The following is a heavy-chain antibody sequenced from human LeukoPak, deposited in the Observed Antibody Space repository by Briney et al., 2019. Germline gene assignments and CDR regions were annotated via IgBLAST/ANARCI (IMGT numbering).Heavy chain of an antibody. CDR1: GGSISSGTYY. D-gene: IGHD4-17*01. CDR3: ARDRNGATVN. V-gene: IGHV4-61*02. CDR2: IYTSGST. Sequence: SETLSLTCTVSGGSISSGTYYWSWIRQPAGKGLEWIGRIYTSGSTNYNPSLKSRVTISVDTSKNQFSLKLSSVTAADTAVYYCARDRNGATVNWGQGTLVTVSS. J-gene: IGHJ4*02.